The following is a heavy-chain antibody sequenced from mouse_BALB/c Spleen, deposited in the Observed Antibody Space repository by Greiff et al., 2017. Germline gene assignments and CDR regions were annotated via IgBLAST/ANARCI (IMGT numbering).Heavy chain of an antibody. Sequence: EVKLVESGGGLVQPGASRKLSCEASGYTFSSFGMHWVRQAPEKGLEWVAYISSGSSTINYADTVKGRFTISRDNPENTLFMQMTSLRSEDTAMYYCARRDYRYDDYAMDYWGQGTSVTVSS. CDR2: ISSGSSTI. CDR3: ARRDYRYDDYAMDY. CDR1: GYTFSSFG. D-gene: IGHD2-14*01. V-gene: IGHV5-17*02. J-gene: IGHJ4*01.